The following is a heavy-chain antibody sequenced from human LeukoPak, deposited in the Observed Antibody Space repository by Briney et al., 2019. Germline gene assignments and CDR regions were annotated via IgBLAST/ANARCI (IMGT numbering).Heavy chain of an antibody. CDR1: GGTFSSYA. Sequence: GSLVKVSCKASGGTFSSYAISWVRQAPGQGLEWMGGIIPVFGTANYAQKFQGRVTITADKSTSTAYMELSSLRSEDTAVYYCARDPNWDAFDIWGPGTMVTVSS. V-gene: IGHV1-69*06. D-gene: IGHD1-1*01. J-gene: IGHJ3*02. CDR2: IIPVFGTA. CDR3: ARDPNWDAFDI.